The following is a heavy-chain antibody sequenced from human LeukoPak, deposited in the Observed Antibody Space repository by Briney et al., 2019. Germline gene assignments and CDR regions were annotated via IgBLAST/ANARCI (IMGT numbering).Heavy chain of an antibody. J-gene: IGHJ4*02. V-gene: IGHV3-21*01. CDR3: ARDEPGIAVAGSIDY. CDR1: GFTFSSYG. Sequence: GGSLRLSCAAFGFTFSSYGMHWVRQAPGKGLEWVSSISSSSSYIYYADSVKGRFTISRDNAKNSLYLQMNSLRAEDTAVYYCARDEPGIAVAGSIDYWGQGTLVTVSS. D-gene: IGHD6-19*01. CDR2: ISSSSSYI.